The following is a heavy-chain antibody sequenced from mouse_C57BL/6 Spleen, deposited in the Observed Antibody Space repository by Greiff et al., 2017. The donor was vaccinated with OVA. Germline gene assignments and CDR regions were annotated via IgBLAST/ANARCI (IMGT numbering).Heavy chain of an antibody. CDR1: GYTFTDYY. Sequence: VQLQQSGAELVRPGASVKLSCKASGYTFTDYYINWVKQRPGQGIEWIARIYPGSGNTYYNEKFKGKATLTAEKSSSTAYMQLSSLTSEDSAVYFCARRNYGSSNYFDYWGQGTTLTVSS. D-gene: IGHD1-1*01. J-gene: IGHJ2*01. V-gene: IGHV1-76*01. CDR2: IYPGSGNT. CDR3: ARRNYGSSNYFDY.